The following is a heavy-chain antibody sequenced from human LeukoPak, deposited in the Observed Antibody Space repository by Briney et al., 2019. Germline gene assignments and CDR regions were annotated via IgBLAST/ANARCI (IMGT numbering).Heavy chain of an antibody. Sequence: GGSLRLSCGASGFSFSTYWMSWVAQAPGKGLEWLANIKEDGSEKRYVDSVKGRFTISRDNAKNSLYLEMNSLRAEDTAVYYCAKYSGGWSFEYWGQGTLVTVSS. CDR1: GFSFSTYW. CDR2: IKEDGSEK. CDR3: AKYSGGWSFEY. D-gene: IGHD6-19*01. V-gene: IGHV3-7*05. J-gene: IGHJ4*02.